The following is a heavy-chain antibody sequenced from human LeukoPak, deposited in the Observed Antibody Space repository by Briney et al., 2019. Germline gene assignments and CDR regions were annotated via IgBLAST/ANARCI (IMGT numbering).Heavy chain of an antibody. CDR3: ARIYCGGECRGYYYHYYMDV. V-gene: IGHV4-61*02. Sequence: SETLSLTCTVSGGSISSGSYYWSWIRQPAGKLLEWVGRIYTSGSTKYNPSLKSLVTISVDTSKNQFSLKLSSVTAADTAVYYCARIYCGGECRGYYYHYYMDVWGKGTTVTISS. J-gene: IGHJ6*03. D-gene: IGHD2-21*01. CDR1: GGSISSGSYY. CDR2: IYTSGST.